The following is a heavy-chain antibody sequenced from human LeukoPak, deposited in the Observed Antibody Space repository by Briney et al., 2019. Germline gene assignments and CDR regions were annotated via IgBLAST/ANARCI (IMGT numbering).Heavy chain of an antibody. CDR3: SRDANYYDSSRHYFDAFDI. J-gene: IGHJ3*02. V-gene: IGHV3-7*01. CDR2: IRGDGSVK. D-gene: IGHD3-22*01. CDR1: GFIFSKYW. Sequence: GGSLRLSCAASGFIFSKYWMTWVRQAPGRGLEWVANIRGDGSVKYLLDSVKGRFSISRDNAKNSLSLEMNNLRAEDTAVYYCSRDANYYDSSRHYFDAFDIWGRGTMVTVSS.